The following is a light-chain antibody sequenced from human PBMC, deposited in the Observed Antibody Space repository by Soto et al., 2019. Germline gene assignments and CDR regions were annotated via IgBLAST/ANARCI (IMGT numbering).Light chain of an antibody. J-gene: IGLJ1*01. CDR3: QSYDNSLSGYV. CDR2: GNS. V-gene: IGLV1-40*01. CDR1: RYNIGAGYD. Sequence: QSVLTQPPSVSGAPGQRVTISCTGSRYNIGAGYDVHWYQQLPGRAPKLLISGNSNRPSGVPDRFSASTSGASASLAITGLQAEDEAGYYCQSYDNSLSGYVFGTGTKVTVL.